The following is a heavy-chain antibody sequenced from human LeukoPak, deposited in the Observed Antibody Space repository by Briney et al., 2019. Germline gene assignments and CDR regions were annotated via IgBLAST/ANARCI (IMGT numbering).Heavy chain of an antibody. D-gene: IGHD2-2*01. Sequence: GSLRLSCAASGFTFSSYGMSWVRQAPGKGLEWVSAISGSGGSTYYADSVKGRFTISRDNSKNTLSLQMNSLRAEDTAVYYCAKGYCSSTSCYVVDYWGQGTLVTVSS. J-gene: IGHJ4*02. V-gene: IGHV3-23*01. CDR3: AKGYCSSTSCYVVDY. CDR2: ISGSGGST. CDR1: GFTFSSYG.